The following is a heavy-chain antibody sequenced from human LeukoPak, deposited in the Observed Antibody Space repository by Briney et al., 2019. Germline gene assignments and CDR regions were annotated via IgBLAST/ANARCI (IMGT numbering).Heavy chain of an antibody. Sequence: ASVKVSCKASGYTFTGYYMHWVRQAPGQGLEWMGRINPNSGGTNYAQKFQGRVTMTRDTSISTAYMELSRLRSDDTAAYYCARDLGYCSGGSCPNWFDPWGQGTLVTVSS. J-gene: IGHJ5*02. CDR1: GYTFTGYY. D-gene: IGHD2-15*01. CDR2: INPNSGGT. V-gene: IGHV1-2*06. CDR3: ARDLGYCSGGSCPNWFDP.